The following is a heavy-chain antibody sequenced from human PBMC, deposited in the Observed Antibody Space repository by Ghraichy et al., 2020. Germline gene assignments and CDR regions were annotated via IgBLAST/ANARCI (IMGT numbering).Heavy chain of an antibody. CDR3: ANKKSWYSGSYDEHWFDP. Sequence: SETLSLTCTVSGGSISSYYWSWIRQPPGKGLEWIGYIYTSGRTNYNPSLKSRVTISVDTSKNQFSLRLSSLTAADTAVYSCANKKSWYSGSYDEHWFDPWGQGTLVTVSS. D-gene: IGHD1-26*01. CDR1: GGSISSYY. CDR2: IYTSGRT. J-gene: IGHJ5*02. V-gene: IGHV4-4*09.